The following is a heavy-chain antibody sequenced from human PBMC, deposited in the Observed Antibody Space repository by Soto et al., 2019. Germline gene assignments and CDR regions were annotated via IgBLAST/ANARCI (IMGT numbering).Heavy chain of an antibody. CDR2: IGTAGET. CDR3: AREDESSGAFDI. CDR1: GFTFSSYD. D-gene: IGHD3-22*01. V-gene: IGHV3-13*04. J-gene: IGHJ3*02. Sequence: PGGSLRLSCAASGFTFSSYDMHWVRQTTGKGLEWVSGIGTAGETYYPGSVKGRFTMSRENAKNSLYLQMNSLRAGDTAVYYCAREDESSGAFDIWGQGTMVTVSS.